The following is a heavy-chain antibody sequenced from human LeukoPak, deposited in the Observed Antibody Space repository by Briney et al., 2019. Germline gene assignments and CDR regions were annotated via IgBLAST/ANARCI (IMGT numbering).Heavy chain of an antibody. CDR2: IYPGDSDT. Sequence: GESLKISCQGSGYSFNSYWIAGVRPMPGKGLEWMGIIYPGDSDTRYSPSFRGQITISADKSINTAYLRWSSLKASDTAMYYCARGYYCGGGSCKLEYWGEGTLVTVSS. V-gene: IGHV5-51*01. J-gene: IGHJ4*02. CDR3: ARGYYCGGGSCKLEY. CDR1: GYSFNSYW. D-gene: IGHD2-15*01.